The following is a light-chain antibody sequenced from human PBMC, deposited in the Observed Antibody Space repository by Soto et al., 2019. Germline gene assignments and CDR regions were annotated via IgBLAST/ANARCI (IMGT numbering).Light chain of an antibody. J-gene: IGKJ4*01. CDR3: QQYNSYSPLT. CDR2: DTF. CDR1: QSISSW. Sequence: DIQMTQSPSSLSASGGDRVSITCRASQSISSWLAWYQQKPGKAPKLLMFDTFSLESGVPSRFSGSRSGTEFTLTISSLQPDDCATYYCQQYNSYSPLTFGGGTKVDIK. V-gene: IGKV1-5*01.